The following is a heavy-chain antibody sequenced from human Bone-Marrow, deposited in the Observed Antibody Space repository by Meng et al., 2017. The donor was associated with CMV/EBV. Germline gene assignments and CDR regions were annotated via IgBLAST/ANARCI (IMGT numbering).Heavy chain of an antibody. J-gene: IGHJ4*02. D-gene: IGHD6-13*01. CDR3: AILAGTPQDFDY. CDR2: ISGSGGST. V-gene: IGHV3-23*01. CDR1: GFTFSSYA. Sequence: GESLKISCAASGFTFSSYAMSWVRQAPGKGLEWVSAISGSGGSTYYADSVKGRFTISRDNSKNTLYLQMNSLRAEDTAVYYCAILAGTPQDFDYWGQGTLVTVSS.